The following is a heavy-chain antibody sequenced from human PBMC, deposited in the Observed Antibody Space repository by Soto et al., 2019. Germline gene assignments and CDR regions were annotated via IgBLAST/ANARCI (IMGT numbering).Heavy chain of an antibody. CDR2: IEPKNGGT. CDR1: GYSISAYD. CDR3: GRDDYGIFPY. Sequence: QVQLVQSGTEVKKPGASVKVSCQASGYSISAYDIHWVRQAPGQGLEWMGRIEPKNGGTVSAQKFQGRLTMTRDTSISTVYMDLSGLTSDDTALYYCGRDDYGIFPYWGQGSLVTVSS. J-gene: IGHJ4*02. V-gene: IGHV1-2*06. D-gene: IGHD3-10*01.